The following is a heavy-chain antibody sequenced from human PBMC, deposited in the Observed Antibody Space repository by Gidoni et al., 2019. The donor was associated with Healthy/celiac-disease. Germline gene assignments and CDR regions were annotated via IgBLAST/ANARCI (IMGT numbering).Heavy chain of an antibody. CDR2: ISYDGSNK. J-gene: IGHJ2*01. CDR3: ARDSLIHNPRGYFDL. Sequence: QVQLVESGGGVVQPVRSLSLSCAASGFPFISYAMHWVRQAPGKGLEWVAVISYDGSNKYYADSVKGRFTISRDNSKNTLYLQMNSLRAEDTAVYYCARDSLIHNPRGYFDLWGRGTLVTVSS. V-gene: IGHV3-30-3*01. CDR1: GFPFISYA. D-gene: IGHD2-21*01.